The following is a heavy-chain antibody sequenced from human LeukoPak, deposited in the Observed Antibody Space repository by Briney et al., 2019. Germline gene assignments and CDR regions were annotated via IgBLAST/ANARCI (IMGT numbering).Heavy chain of an antibody. CDR2: IYYSGST. CDR3: ARYYSNLGGYFDY. CDR1: GGSISSYY. D-gene: IGHD4-11*01. V-gene: IGHV4-59*01. Sequence: SETLSLTCTVSGGSISSYYWSWIRQPPGKGLEWIGYIYYSGSTNYNPSLKSRVTISVDTSKNQFSLKLSSVTAADTAVYYCARYYSNLGGYFDYWGQGTLVTVSS. J-gene: IGHJ4*02.